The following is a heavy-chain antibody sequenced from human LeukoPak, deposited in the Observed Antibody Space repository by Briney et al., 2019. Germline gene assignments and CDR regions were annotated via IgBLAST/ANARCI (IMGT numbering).Heavy chain of an antibody. D-gene: IGHD2-2*01. CDR3: AHPARLRRFCSSPRCYEDAFDI. J-gene: IGHJ3*02. V-gene: IGHV3-23*01. Sequence: PGGSLRLSCAASGFTFCSYAMSGVRQAPGKGLHWVSAISDSGGSTYYADSVKGPFTISRDNSKDTLYLQMNSLRAGEQAVYYFAHPARLRRFCSSPRCYEDAFDIWGQGKMVTVSS. CDR2: ISDSGGST. CDR1: GFTFCSYA.